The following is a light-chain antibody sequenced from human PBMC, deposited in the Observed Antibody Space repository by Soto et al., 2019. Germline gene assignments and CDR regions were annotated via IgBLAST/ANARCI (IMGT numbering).Light chain of an antibody. Sequence: DIVLTQSPGTLSLSPGDRATLPCRASQSVSSSYLAWYQQKPGQAPRLLISGASNRATGIPERFSGSGSGTDFTLTITRLEPEDFAVYYCQQYDNSFSFGGGTKVDIK. V-gene: IGKV3-20*01. CDR1: QSVSSSY. J-gene: IGKJ4*01. CDR3: QQYDNSFS. CDR2: GAS.